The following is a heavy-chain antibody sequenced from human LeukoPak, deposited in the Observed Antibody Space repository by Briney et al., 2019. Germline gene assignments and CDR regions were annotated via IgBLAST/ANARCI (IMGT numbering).Heavy chain of an antibody. CDR3: AKHKYFDWLLSSNFDY. J-gene: IGHJ4*02. V-gene: IGHV3-15*01. Sequence: PGGSLRLSCAASGFTFSNAWMSWVRQAPGKGLEWVGRIKSKTDGGTTDYAAPVKGRFTISRDDSKNTLYLQMNSLKTEDTAVYYCAKHKYFDWLLSSNFDYWGQGTLVTVSS. CDR2: IKSKTDGGTT. CDR1: GFTFSNAW. D-gene: IGHD3-9*01.